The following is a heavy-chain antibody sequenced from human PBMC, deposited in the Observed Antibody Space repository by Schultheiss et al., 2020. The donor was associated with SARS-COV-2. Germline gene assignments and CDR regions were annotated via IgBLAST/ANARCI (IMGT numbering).Heavy chain of an antibody. V-gene: IGHV4-34*01. CDR1: GGSFSGYY. J-gene: IGHJ4*02. D-gene: IGHD4-23*01. CDR2: INHSGST. CDR3: AKNGGHSDFDS. Sequence: SQTLSLTCAVYGGSFSGYYWSWIRQPPGKGLEWIGEINHSGSTNYNPSLKSRVTISVDTSKNQFSLKLSSVTAADTAVYYCAKNGGHSDFDSWGQGTLVTVSS.